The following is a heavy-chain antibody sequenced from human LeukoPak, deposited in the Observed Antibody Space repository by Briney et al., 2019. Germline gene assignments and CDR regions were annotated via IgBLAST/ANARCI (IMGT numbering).Heavy chain of an antibody. Sequence: ASVKVSSKASGYTFTDYYMHWVRQAPGQGLEWMGWINPNSGGTNYALKFRGRVTMTRDTSINTVYMEVSSLTSDDTAVYFCARKKGDYWGQGTLVTVST. CDR2: INPNSGGT. CDR1: GYTFTDYY. J-gene: IGHJ4*02. CDR3: ARKKGDY. V-gene: IGHV1-2*02.